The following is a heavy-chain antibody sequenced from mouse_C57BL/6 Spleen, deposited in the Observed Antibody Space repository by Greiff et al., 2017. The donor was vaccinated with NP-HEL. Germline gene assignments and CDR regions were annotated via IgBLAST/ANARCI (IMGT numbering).Heavy chain of an antibody. D-gene: IGHD2-5*01. V-gene: IGHV1-18*01. CDR2: INPNNGGT. Sequence: EVQLQQSGPELVKPGASVKIPCKASGYTFTDYNMDWVKQSHGKSLEWIGDINPNNGGTIYNQKFKGKATLTVDKSSSTAYLELRSLTTENTAVYYCASGRYSNCGYFYVWRKGTTVTVSS. J-gene: IGHJ1*03. CDR1: GYTFTDYN. CDR3: ASGRYSNCGYFYV.